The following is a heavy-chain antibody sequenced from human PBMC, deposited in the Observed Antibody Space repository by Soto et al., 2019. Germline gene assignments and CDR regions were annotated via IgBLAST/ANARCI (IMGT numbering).Heavy chain of an antibody. CDR3: VGGQYYFDY. Sequence: QVQLVESGGGVVQPGRSLRLSCAASGFPFSSYGMHWVREAPGKGLEWVAVISYDGSNKYYADSVKGRFTISRDNSASRVDPPMDSLGPGDKALYYCVGGQYYFDYRGQGTLVTVSP. D-gene: IGHD3-10*01. CDR2: ISYDGSNK. J-gene: IGHJ4*02. CDR1: GFPFSSYG. V-gene: IGHV3-30*03.